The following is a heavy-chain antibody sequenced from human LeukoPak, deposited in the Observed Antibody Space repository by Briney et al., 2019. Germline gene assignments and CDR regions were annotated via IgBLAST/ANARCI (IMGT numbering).Heavy chain of an antibody. CDR2: IYHSGST. CDR1: DGSISSSKW. V-gene: IGHV4-4*02. CDR3: ARGDSSGYPDY. Sequence: SGTLSLTCTVSDGSISSSKWWSWVRQPPGKGLEWIGEIYHSGSTNYNPSVKSRLTISVDKSKNQFSLKLSSVTAADTAVYYCARGDSSGYPDYWGQGTLVTVSS. J-gene: IGHJ4*02. D-gene: IGHD3-22*01.